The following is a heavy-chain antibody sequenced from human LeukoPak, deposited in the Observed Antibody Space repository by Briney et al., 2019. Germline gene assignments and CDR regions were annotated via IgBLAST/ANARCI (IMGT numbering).Heavy chain of an antibody. J-gene: IGHJ4*02. CDR3: AKEGSTELAPYFDY. Sequence: GGSLRLSCAASGFTFDDYAMHWVRHAPGKGLEWVSLISGDGGSTYYADSVKGQFTISRDNSKNSLYLQMNSLRTEDTALYYCAKEGSTELAPYFDYWGQGTLVTVSS. V-gene: IGHV3-43*02. CDR1: GFTFDDYA. D-gene: IGHD2-2*01. CDR2: ISGDGGST.